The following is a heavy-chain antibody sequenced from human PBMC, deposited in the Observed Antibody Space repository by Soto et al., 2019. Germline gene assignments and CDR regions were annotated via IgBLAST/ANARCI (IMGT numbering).Heavy chain of an antibody. CDR3: ARDRLGGLLWFGELSYGMDV. J-gene: IGHJ6*02. D-gene: IGHD3-10*01. Sequence: ASVKVSCKASGYTFTSYYMHWVRQAPGQGLEWMGIINPSGGSTSYAQKFQGRVTMTRDTSTSKVYMELSSLRSEDTAVYYCARDRLGGLLWFGELSYGMDVWGQGTTVTVSS. V-gene: IGHV1-46*01. CDR2: INPSGGST. CDR1: GYTFTSYY.